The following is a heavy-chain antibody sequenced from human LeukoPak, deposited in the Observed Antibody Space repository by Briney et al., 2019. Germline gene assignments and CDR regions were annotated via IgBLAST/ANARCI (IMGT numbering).Heavy chain of an antibody. CDR1: GFTFSSYG. CDR2: IWYDGSNK. V-gene: IGHV3-33*08. J-gene: IGHJ4*02. CDR3: ARDRPPYSSGWYEAFGY. Sequence: GGSLRLSCAASGFTFSSYGMHLVRQAPGKGLEWVAVIWYDGSNKYYADSVKGRFTISRDNSKNTLYLQMNSLRAEDTAVYYCARDRPPYSSGWYEAFGYWGQGTLVTVSS. D-gene: IGHD6-19*01.